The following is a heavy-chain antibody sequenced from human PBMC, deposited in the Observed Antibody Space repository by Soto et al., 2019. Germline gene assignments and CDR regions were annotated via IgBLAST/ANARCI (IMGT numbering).Heavy chain of an antibody. CDR1: GGSISSSSYY. CDR2: IYYSGST. CDR3: ARGSGSYYFVRPGWFER. J-gene: IGHJ5*02. V-gene: IGHV4-39*01. D-gene: IGHD3-10*01. Sequence: SETLSLTCTVSGGSISSSSYYWGWILQPPGKGLEWIGSIYYSGSTYYNPSLKSRVTISVDTSKNQFSLKLSSVTAADTAVYYCARGSGSYYFVRPGWFERWGKGTLASVSA.